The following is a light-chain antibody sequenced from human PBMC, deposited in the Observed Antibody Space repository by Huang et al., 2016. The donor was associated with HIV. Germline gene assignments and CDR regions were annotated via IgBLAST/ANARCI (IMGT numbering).Light chain of an antibody. CDR1: QDITNS. CDR2: AAS. J-gene: IGKJ3*01. V-gene: IGKV1-NL1*01. Sequence: DIEMTQSPSSLPASVGDRVTITCRASQDITNSLAWYQLKRGQAPKLLLYAASKLESGVPSRFIGSGSATYYTLTITSLQPEDFATYYCQQYYSFLFTFGPGTTVDV. CDR3: QQYYSFLFT.